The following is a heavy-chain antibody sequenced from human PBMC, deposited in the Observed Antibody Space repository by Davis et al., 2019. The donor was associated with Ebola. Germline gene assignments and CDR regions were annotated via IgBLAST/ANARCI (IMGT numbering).Heavy chain of an antibody. CDR3: AGRIAAAAFDY. V-gene: IGHV4-59*08. D-gene: IGHD6-13*01. J-gene: IGHJ4*02. CDR1: GASISSYY. Sequence: MPSETLSLTCSVSGASISSYYWSWIRQAPGKGLEWIAFIYNTASTNQNPSLQSRVTISVDTSKNQFSLKLSSVTAADTAVYYCAGRIAAAAFDYWGQGTLVTVSS. CDR2: IYNTAST.